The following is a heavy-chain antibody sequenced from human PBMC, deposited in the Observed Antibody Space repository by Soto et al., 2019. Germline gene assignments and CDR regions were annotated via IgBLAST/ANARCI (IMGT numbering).Heavy chain of an antibody. Sequence: QVQLQESGPGLVKPSQTLSLTCTVSGGSISSGGYYWSWIRQHPGKGLEWIGYIYYSGSTYYNPSLKSRVTISVDTSKNQFSLKLSSVTAADMAVYYCARGHRITIFGVVADNWFDPWGQGTLVTVSS. CDR3: ARGHRITIFGVVADNWFDP. V-gene: IGHV4-31*03. CDR1: GGSISSGGYY. CDR2: IYYSGST. J-gene: IGHJ5*02. D-gene: IGHD3-3*01.